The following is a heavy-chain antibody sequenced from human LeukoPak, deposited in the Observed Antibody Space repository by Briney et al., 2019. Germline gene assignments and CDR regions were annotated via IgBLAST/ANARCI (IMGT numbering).Heavy chain of an antibody. D-gene: IGHD6-19*01. CDR3: ARGIRIAVAGNIDY. CDR2: ISSSSFFL. J-gene: IGHJ4*02. Sequence: PGGFLRLSCGASGFTFSTYTMNWGRGAPGKGLERLSSISSSSFFLSYADSVKGRFTISRDNSKNTLYLQMNSLRAEDTAVYYCARGIRIAVAGNIDYWGQGTLVTVSS. CDR1: GFTFSTYT. V-gene: IGHV3-21*01.